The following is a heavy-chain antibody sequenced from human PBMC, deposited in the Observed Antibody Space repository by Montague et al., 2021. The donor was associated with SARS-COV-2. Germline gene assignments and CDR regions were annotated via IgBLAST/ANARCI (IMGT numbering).Heavy chain of an antibody. V-gene: IGHV4-39*01. D-gene: IGHD3-22*01. J-gene: IGHJ5*02. CDR2: IFYNGNT. CDR3: ARLSTGYYYGWLHP. Sequence: SETLSLTCSVSGGSLDSITYYWGWLRQPPGKGLVWIGHIFYNGNTFYTPSLPGRLTLSADVSQIKFSLKLTSVTAADTAVYSCARLSTGYYYGWLHPWGQGTLVTVSS. CDR1: GGSLDSITYY.